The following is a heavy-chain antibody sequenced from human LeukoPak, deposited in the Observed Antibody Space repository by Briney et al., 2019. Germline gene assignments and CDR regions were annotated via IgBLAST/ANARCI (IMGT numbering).Heavy chain of an antibody. CDR2: IKSDGST. CDR1: GVTFSTYW. CDR3: ARAPSEIGGYYPEYFRH. Sequence: GGSLRLSCAASGVTFSTYWMHWVRQAPGKGLVWVSRIKSDGSTNYADSVKGRFTIPRDNANNTLSLQMNSLRPEGTGVYCCARAPSEIGGYYPEYFRHWGQGTLVTVSS. D-gene: IGHD3-22*01. J-gene: IGHJ1*01. V-gene: IGHV3-74*01.